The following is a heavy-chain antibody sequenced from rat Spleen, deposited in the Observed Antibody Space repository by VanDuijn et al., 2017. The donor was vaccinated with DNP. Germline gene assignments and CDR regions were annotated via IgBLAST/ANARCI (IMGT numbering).Heavy chain of an antibody. J-gene: IGHJ3*01. V-gene: IGHV2-41*01. Sequence: QVQLKESGPGLVQPSQFLSLTCTVAGFSLTSYNVHWIRQPPGKGPEWMGVIWNTGGTRYNSALRSRLTITKDTSKSQVFLKMHSLQIEDTATYYCAGSPESSYIYLPWAYWGQGTLVTVSS. D-gene: IGHD1-2*01. CDR2: IWNTGGT. CDR1: GFSLTSYN. CDR3: AGSPESSYIYLPWAY.